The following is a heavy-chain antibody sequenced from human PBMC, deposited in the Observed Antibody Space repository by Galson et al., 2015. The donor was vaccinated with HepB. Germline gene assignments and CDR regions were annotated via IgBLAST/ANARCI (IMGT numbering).Heavy chain of an antibody. D-gene: IGHD3-10*01. CDR3: ARHFIVMSTMGGAFYYYGMDV. CDR1: GYSFTNYW. CDR2: IYPGDSDI. J-gene: IGHJ6*02. V-gene: IGHV5-51*01. Sequence: QSGAEVKKPGESLKISCKGSGYSFTNYWIAWVRQMPGKGLEWMGIIYPGDSDIRYSPSFQGQVTISADKSTSTAYLQWSSLKASDTAMYYCARHFIVMSTMGGAFYYYGMDVWGQGTTVTVSS.